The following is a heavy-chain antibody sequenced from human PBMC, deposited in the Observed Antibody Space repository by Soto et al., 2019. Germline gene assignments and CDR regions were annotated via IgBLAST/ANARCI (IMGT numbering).Heavy chain of an antibody. V-gene: IGHV3-30-3*01. CDR3: ARKLITMVRSRSQGWLHP. CDR2: ISYDGSNK. Sequence: PGGSLRLSCAASGFTFSSYAMHWVRQAPGKGLEWVAVISYDGSNKYYADSVKGRFTISRDNSKNTLYLQMNSMRAEDTAVYYCARKLITMVRSRSQGWLHPWGPGTLVTVST. J-gene: IGHJ5*02. CDR1: GFTFSSYA. D-gene: IGHD3-10*01.